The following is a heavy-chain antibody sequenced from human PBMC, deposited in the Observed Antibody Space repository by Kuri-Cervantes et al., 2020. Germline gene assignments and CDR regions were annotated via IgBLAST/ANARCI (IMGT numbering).Heavy chain of an antibody. CDR2: IKQDGSEK. J-gene: IGHJ6*02. D-gene: IGHD6-13*01. V-gene: IGHV3-7*03. CDR3: AKDSLPRIAAAGTDGMDV. Sequence: GGSLRLSCAASGFTFSSYWMSWVRQAPGKGLEWVANIKQDGSEKYYVDSVKGRFTISRDNAKNSLYLQMNSLRAEDTAVYYCAKDSLPRIAAAGTDGMDVWGQGTTVTVSS. CDR1: GFTFSSYW.